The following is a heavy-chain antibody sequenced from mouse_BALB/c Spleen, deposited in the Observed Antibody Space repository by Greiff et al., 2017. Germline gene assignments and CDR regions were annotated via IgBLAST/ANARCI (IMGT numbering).Heavy chain of an antibody. CDR1: GYTFTSYW. D-gene: IGHD3-2*01. V-gene: IGHV1-69*02. J-gene: IGHJ3*01. CDR3: TRLDSAGYWVAY. Sequence: QVQLQQPGAELVRPGASVKLSCKASGYTFTSYWINWVKQRPGQGLEWIGNIYPSDSYTNYNQKFKDKATLTVDKSSSTAYMRLSSPTSEDSAVYYCTRLDSAGYWVAYWGQGTLVTVSA. CDR2: IYPSDSYT.